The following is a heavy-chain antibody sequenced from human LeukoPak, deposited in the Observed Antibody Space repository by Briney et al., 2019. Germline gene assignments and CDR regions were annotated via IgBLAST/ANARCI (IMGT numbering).Heavy chain of an antibody. Sequence: ASVKVSCKVSGYTLTELSMHWVRQAPGKGLEWMGGFDPEDGETIYAQKFQGRVTMTEDTSTDTAYMELSSLRSEDTAVYYCATLKIVVVVAATEGSFDYWGQGTLVTVSS. J-gene: IGHJ4*02. D-gene: IGHD2-15*01. CDR1: GYTLTELS. CDR2: FDPEDGET. CDR3: ATLKIVVVVAATEGSFDY. V-gene: IGHV1-24*01.